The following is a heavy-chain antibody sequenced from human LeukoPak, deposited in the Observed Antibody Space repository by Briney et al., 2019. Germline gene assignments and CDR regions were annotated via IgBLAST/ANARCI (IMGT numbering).Heavy chain of an antibody. CDR3: AKEGTVTTFVWVDV. J-gene: IGHJ6*02. V-gene: IGHV3-23*01. CDR2: ITARGDGT. CDR1: GFTFSSYA. Sequence: PGRSLRLSCAASGFTFSSYAMSWVRQAPGKGLEWVSAITARGDGTNYADSARGRFTISRDNSKNTLYLQLSSLRVEDTAVYYCAKEGTVTTFVWVDVWGQGTTVTVSS. D-gene: IGHD4-17*01.